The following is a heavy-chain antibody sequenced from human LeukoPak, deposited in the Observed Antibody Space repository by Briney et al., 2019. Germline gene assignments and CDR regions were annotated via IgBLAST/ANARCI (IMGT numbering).Heavy chain of an antibody. J-gene: IGHJ6*02. CDR3: ARDRYYYGSGSYHCGLDV. CDR2: INPSDGST. D-gene: IGHD3-10*01. V-gene: IGHV1-46*01. CDR1: GYTFTSYY. Sequence: ASVKLSCKTSGYTFTSYYMHWVRHAPGQGLEWMGIINPSDGSTSYAQKFKDRVAMTRDTSTSTVYMELSSLRSEDTAVYYCARDRYYYGSGSYHCGLDVWGQGTTVTVSS.